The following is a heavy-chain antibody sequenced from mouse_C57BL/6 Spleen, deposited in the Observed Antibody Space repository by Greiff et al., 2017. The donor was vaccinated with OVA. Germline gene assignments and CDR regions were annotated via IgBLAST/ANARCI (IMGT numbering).Heavy chain of an antibody. D-gene: IGHD3-2*02. V-gene: IGHV5-17*01. CDR2: ISSGSSTI. Sequence: DVMLVESGGGLVKPGGSLKLSCAASGFTFSDYGMHWVRQAPETGLEWVAYISSGSSTIYYADTVKGRFTISRDNAKNTLFLQMTSLRSEDTAMYYCARGTAQASTYAMDYWGQGTSVTVSS. CDR1: GFTFSDYG. CDR3: ARGTAQASTYAMDY. J-gene: IGHJ4*01.